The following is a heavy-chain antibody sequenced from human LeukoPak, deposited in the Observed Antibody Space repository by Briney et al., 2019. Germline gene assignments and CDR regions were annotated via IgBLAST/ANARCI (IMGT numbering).Heavy chain of an antibody. V-gene: IGHV3-21*01. CDR2: ITSDSSYI. Sequence: GGSLRLSCAASGFTFSSYSMNWARQAPGKGLEWVSSITSDSSYIFYADSVKGRFTISRDNAKNSLYLQMNSLRAEDTAVYYCARDLRGSGYRYCWGQGTLVTVSS. CDR1: GFTFSSYS. CDR3: ARDLRGSGYRYC. D-gene: IGHD3-3*01. J-gene: IGHJ4*02.